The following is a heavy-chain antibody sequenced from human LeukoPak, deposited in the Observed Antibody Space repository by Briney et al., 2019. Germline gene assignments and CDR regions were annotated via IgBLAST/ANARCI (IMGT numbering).Heavy chain of an antibody. V-gene: IGHV3-43*01. J-gene: IGHJ4*02. CDR2: LNWEGEAT. CDR3: ARVSGPRRKPVAGLDL. D-gene: IGHD6-19*01. CDR1: GVNFHDYT. Sequence: GGSLRLSCAASGVNFHDYTMHWVRQTPPTGLEWVALLNWEGEATYYADSVRDRLTISRDTTTHSLYLQMDRLRGADTTLYYCARVSGPRRKPVAGLDLWGPGNLVTVSS.